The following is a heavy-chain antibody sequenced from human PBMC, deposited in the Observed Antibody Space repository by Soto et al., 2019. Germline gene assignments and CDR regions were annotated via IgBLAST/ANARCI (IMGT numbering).Heavy chain of an antibody. Sequence: QVHLVQSGAEVKKPGASVKVSCKGSGYAFTTYGITWVRQAPGQGLEWMGWISAHNGNTNYAQKPQGRVTVTRDTSTSTAYMELRSLRSDDPAVYYCARGRYGDYWGQGARVTVSS. V-gene: IGHV1-18*01. D-gene: IGHD1-1*01. CDR3: ARGRYGDY. CDR2: ISAHNGNT. J-gene: IGHJ4*02. CDR1: GYAFTTYG.